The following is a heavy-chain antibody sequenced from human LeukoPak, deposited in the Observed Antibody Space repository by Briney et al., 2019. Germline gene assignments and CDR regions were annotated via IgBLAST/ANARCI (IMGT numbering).Heavy chain of an antibody. Sequence: SETLSLTCNVSGGSISSFYWSWIRQPPGKALEWIGFIYYSGSTISYNPSLKSRVTISVDTSKNQFSLKLSSVTAADTAVYYCARDGGYNLNYFDYWGQGTLVTVSS. CDR1: GGSISSFY. J-gene: IGHJ4*02. CDR3: ARDGGYNLNYFDY. CDR2: IYYSGSTI. D-gene: IGHD5-24*01. V-gene: IGHV4-59*12.